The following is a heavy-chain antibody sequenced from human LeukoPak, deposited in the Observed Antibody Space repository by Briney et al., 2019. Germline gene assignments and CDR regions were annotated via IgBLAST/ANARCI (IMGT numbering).Heavy chain of an antibody. V-gene: IGHV1-69*13. J-gene: IGHJ4*02. D-gene: IGHD3-10*01. Sequence: SVKVSCKSSGGTFSSYAISWVRQAPGQGLEWMGGIIPIFGTANYAQKFQGRVTITADESTSTAYMELSSLRSEDTAVYYCARKDYYGSGSFDYWGQGTLVTVSS. CDR2: IIPIFGTA. CDR3: ARKDYYGSGSFDY. CDR1: GGTFSSYA.